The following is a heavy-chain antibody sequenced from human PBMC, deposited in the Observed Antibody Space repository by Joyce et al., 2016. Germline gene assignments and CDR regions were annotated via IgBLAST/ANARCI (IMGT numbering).Heavy chain of an antibody. V-gene: IGHV3-74*01. J-gene: IGHJ3*02. CDR1: GFTFRNYW. D-gene: IGHD5-18*01. CDR2: INTDASST. Sequence: QLVESGGGLVQPGGSLRLACAASGFTFRNYWMDWVRQVSGKGLMWVSRINTDASSTSYAYSVKGRFTISRDNANNTLYLQMNTLKAEDTAVYYCARVTAKAFDAFDIWGQGTTVTVSS. CDR3: ARVTAKAFDAFDI.